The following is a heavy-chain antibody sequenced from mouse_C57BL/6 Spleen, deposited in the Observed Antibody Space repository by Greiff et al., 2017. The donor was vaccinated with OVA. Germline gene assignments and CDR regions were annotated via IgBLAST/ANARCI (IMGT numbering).Heavy chain of an antibody. V-gene: IGHV1-19*01. J-gene: IGHJ2*01. CDR2: INPYNGGT. Sequence: VQLQQSGPVLVKPGASVKMSCKASGYTFTDYYMNWVKQSHGKSLEWIGVINPYNGGTSYNQKFKGKATLTVDKSSSTAYMELNSLPSEDSAVYYCARREDDYPFDYWGQGTTLTVSS. D-gene: IGHD2-4*01. CDR1: GYTFTDYY. CDR3: ARREDDYPFDY.